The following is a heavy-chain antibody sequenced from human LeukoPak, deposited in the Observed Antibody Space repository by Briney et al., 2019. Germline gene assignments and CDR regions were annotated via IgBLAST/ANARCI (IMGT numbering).Heavy chain of an antibody. J-gene: IGHJ6*03. Sequence: PSETLSLTCTVSGGSISSSGCYWGWIRQPPGKGLEWIGSIYYSGSTYYNPSLKSRVTISVDTSKNQFSLKLSSVTAADTAVYYCARDNIVVVPAAIEGYYYYYMDVWGKGTTVTVSS. D-gene: IGHD2-2*02. CDR1: GGSISSSGCY. CDR3: ARDNIVVVPAAIEGYYYYYMDV. V-gene: IGHV4-39*07. CDR2: IYYSGST.